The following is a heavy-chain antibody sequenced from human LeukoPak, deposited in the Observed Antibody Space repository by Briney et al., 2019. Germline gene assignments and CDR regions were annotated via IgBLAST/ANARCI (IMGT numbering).Heavy chain of an antibody. Sequence: PSETLSLTCTVSGGSISSGGYYWSWIRQHPGKGLEWIGYIYYSGSTYYNPSLKSRVTISVDTSKNQFSLELSSVTAADTAVYFCARGNFWSGYSTLYTYSYKYYMDVWGKGTTVTVSS. V-gene: IGHV4-31*03. D-gene: IGHD3-3*01. CDR1: GGSISSGGYY. J-gene: IGHJ6*03. CDR2: IYYSGST. CDR3: ARGNFWSGYSTLYTYSYKYYMDV.